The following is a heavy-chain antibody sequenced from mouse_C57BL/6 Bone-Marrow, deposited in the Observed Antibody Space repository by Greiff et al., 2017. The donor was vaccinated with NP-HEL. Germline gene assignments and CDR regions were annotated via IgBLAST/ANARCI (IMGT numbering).Heavy chain of an antibody. J-gene: IGHJ4*01. Sequence: VQLQQSGPELVKPGASVKISCKASGYTFTDYYMNWVKQSHGKSLEWIGDINPNNGGTSYNQTFKGKATLTLDKSSSTAYMELRSLTSEDSAVYYCVRGGDYWGQGTSVTVSS. CDR3: VRGGDY. CDR1: GYTFTDYY. CDR2: INPNNGGT. V-gene: IGHV1-26*01.